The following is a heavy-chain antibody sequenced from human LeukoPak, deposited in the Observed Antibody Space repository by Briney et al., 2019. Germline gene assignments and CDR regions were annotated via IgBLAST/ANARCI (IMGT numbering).Heavy chain of an antibody. V-gene: IGHV3-13*01. Sequence: GGSLRLSCPVSGFTLSSTDMHWVRQVQGKGLEWVSHIGPDGDTHYPDSVKGRFTISRDNSKNTLYLQMNSLRAEDTAVYYCARLYGSGSYDPNWFDPWGQGTRVTVSS. CDR2: IGPDGDT. D-gene: IGHD3-10*01. CDR1: GFTLSSTD. J-gene: IGHJ5*02. CDR3: ARLYGSGSYDPNWFDP.